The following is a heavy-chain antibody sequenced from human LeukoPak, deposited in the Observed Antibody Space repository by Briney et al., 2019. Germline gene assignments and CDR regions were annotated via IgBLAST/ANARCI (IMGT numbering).Heavy chain of an antibody. CDR3: ARVGLRESGYIDY. V-gene: IGHV3-53*01. J-gene: IGHJ4*02. D-gene: IGHD3-16*01. CDR1: GFTVSSYY. Sequence: GGSLRLSCAASGFTVSSYYMSWVRQAPGKGLEWVSVIYSGGSTYYADSVKGRFTISRDNSRNTLYLQMNSLRVEDTAVYYCARVGLRESGYIDYWGQGTLITVSS. CDR2: IYSGGST.